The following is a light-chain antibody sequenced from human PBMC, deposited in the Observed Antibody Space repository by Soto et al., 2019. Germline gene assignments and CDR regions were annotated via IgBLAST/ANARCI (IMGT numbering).Light chain of an antibody. CDR3: AAWDDSLNCVV. V-gene: IGLV1-44*01. CDR2: SNN. Sequence: QSVLTQPPSASGTPGQRVTISCSGSSSNIGSNTVNWYQQLPGTAPKLLIYSNNQRPSGVPDRFSGSKSGTSASLAISGLQCEDEADYYCAAWDDSLNCVVFGGGTKLTVL. CDR1: SSNIGSNT. J-gene: IGLJ2*01.